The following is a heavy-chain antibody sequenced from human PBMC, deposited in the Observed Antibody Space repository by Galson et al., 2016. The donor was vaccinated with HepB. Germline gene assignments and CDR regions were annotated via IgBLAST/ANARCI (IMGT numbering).Heavy chain of an antibody. J-gene: IGHJ6*02. CDR1: EFRFSSHP. D-gene: IGHD1-26*01. Sequence: SLRLSCAASEFRFSSHPMHWVRQAPGKGLEWVAVISHDGSNKFYADSVKGRFTISRDSSKNTLFLQMNSLRAEDTAIFYCARDQWASGMDVWGQGTTVTVS. V-gene: IGHV3-30-3*01. CDR2: ISHDGSNK. CDR3: ARDQWASGMDV.